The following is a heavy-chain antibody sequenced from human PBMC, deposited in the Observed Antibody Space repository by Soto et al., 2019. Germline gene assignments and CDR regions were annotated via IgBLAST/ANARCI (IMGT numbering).Heavy chain of an antibody. CDR3: ARFIGGAYGMDV. D-gene: IGHD2-15*01. J-gene: IGHJ6*02. Sequence: ASVKVSCKASGGTFSPYTINWVRQAPGQGLEWMGRINPGHGSTNYAQKFQGRVTITRDTSASTAYMELSSLRCEDTAVYYCARFIGGAYGMDVWGQGTTVTVSS. CDR1: GGTFSPYT. V-gene: IGHV1-69*02. CDR2: INPGHGST.